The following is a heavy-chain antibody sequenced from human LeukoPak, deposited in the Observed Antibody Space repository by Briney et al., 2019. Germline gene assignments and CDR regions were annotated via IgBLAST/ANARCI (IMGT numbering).Heavy chain of an antibody. CDR3: ARGPYDSSGYYIDY. V-gene: IGHV4-34*01. D-gene: IGHD3-22*01. J-gene: IGHJ4*02. CDR1: GGSFSGYY. Sequence: PSETLSLTCAVYGGSFSGYYWSWIRQPPGKGLEWIGEINHSGSTNYNPSLKSRVTISVDTSKNQFSLKLSSVTAADTAVYYCARGPYDSSGYYIDYWGQGTLVTVSS. CDR2: INHSGST.